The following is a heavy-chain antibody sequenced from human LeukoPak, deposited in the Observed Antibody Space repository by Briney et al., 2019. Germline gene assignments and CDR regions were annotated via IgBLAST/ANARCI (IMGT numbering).Heavy chain of an antibody. J-gene: IGHJ4*02. CDR3: TRETTPYY. V-gene: IGHV3-49*04. Sequence: GGSLRLSCTASGFTFGDYALTRVRQAPGKGLEWVGFIRSKAYGGTTEYAASVKGRFTISRDDSKGIAYLQMNSLKTEDTAVYYCTRETTPYYWGQGTLVTVSS. D-gene: IGHD4-17*01. CDR1: GFTFGDYA. CDR2: IRSKAYGGTT.